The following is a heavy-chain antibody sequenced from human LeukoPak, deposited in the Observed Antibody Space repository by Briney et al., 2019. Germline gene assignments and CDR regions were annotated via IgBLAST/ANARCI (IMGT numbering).Heavy chain of an antibody. J-gene: IGHJ6*03. CDR1: GGSISSYY. V-gene: IGHV4-4*07. CDR3: ARETHSNYFPYGIWVNYYYYYMDV. D-gene: IGHD4-11*01. CDR2: IYTSGST. Sequence: SETLSLTCTVSGGSISSYYWRWIRQPAGKGLEWIGRIYTSGSTNYNPSLKSRVTMSVDTSKNQFSLKLSSVTAADTAVYYCARETHSNYFPYGIWVNYYYYYMDVWGKGTTVTVSS.